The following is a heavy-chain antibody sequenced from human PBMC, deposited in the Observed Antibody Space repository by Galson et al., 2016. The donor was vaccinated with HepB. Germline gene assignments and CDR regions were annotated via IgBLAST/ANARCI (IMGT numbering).Heavy chain of an antibody. CDR2: IIPIIGIG. J-gene: IGHJ4*02. D-gene: IGHD6-13*01. V-gene: IGHV1-69*10. CDR1: GGTFNSYA. CDR3: ARAGGDRQQLVLSYFDS. Sequence: SVKVSCKASGGTFNSYALNWVRQAPGQGLEWMGLIIPIIGIGNHAQKFQGRVTITADKSTSTAYMVLSNVTSEDTAIYYCARAGGDRQQLVLSYFDSWGQGTLGTFSS.